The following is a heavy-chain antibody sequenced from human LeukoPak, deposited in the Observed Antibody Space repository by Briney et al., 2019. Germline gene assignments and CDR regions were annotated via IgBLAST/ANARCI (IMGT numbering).Heavy chain of an antibody. J-gene: IGHJ5*02. CDR3: AIDYGGNSGWFDR. Sequence: ASVKLSCKASGYPFTSYDINWVRQATGQGLEWIGWMNPNSGNTGYAQKFQGRVTITRNTAISTAYMELSSLRSEDTAIYYCAIDYGGNSGWFDRWGQGTLVTVYS. CDR2: MNPNSGNT. CDR1: GYPFTSYD. D-gene: IGHD4-23*01. V-gene: IGHV1-8*03.